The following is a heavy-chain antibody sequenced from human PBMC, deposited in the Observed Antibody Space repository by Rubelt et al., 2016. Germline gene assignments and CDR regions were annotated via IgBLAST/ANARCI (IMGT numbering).Heavy chain of an antibody. D-gene: IGHD3-9*01. Sequence: ISSSSSYIYYADSVKGRFTISRDNAKNSLYLQMNSLRAEDTAVYYCARELDILTGYYRDYYYGMDVWGQGTTVTVSS. CDR2: ISSSSSYI. V-gene: IGHV3-21*01. CDR3: ARELDILTGYYRDYYYGMDV. J-gene: IGHJ6*02.